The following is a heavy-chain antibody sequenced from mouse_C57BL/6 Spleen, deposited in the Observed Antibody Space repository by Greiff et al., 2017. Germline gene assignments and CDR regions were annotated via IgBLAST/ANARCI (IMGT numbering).Heavy chain of an antibody. CDR3: AISTVVATGAMDY. CDR1: GFSLTSYA. Sequence: VMLVESGPGLVAPSQSLSITCTVSGFSLTSYAISWVRQPPGKGLEWLGVIWTGGGTNYNSALKSRLSISKDNSKSQVFLKMNSLQTDDTARYYCAISTVVATGAMDYWGQGTSVTVSS. D-gene: IGHD1-1*01. CDR2: IWTGGGT. V-gene: IGHV2-9-1*01. J-gene: IGHJ4*01.